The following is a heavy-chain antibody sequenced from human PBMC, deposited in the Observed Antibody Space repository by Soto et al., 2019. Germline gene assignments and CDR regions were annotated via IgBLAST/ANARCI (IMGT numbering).Heavy chain of an antibody. D-gene: IGHD3-10*01. V-gene: IGHV3-23*01. Sequence: GGSLRLSCAASGFTFSSYAMSWVRQAPGKGLEWVSAISGSGGSTYYADSVKGRFTISRDNSKNTLYLQMNSLRAEDTAVYYCAKAGYYYGLPSQYYFDYWGQGTLVTVSS. J-gene: IGHJ4*02. CDR1: GFTFSSYA. CDR2: ISGSGGST. CDR3: AKAGYYYGLPSQYYFDY.